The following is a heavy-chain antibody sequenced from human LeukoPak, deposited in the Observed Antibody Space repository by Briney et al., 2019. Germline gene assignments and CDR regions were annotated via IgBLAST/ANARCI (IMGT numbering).Heavy chain of an antibody. V-gene: IGHV5-51*01. CDR2: IYPGESDT. CDR3: ARKSGRAFDI. Sequence: GGALQISCKGSGYRFTSYWIGWVRQMPGKGLEWMGIIYPGESDTRYSQSFQGQVTISADKSISTAYLQWSSLKASDTAMYYCARKSGRAFDIWGQGTMVTVSS. CDR1: GYRFTSYW. J-gene: IGHJ3*02. D-gene: IGHD2-15*01.